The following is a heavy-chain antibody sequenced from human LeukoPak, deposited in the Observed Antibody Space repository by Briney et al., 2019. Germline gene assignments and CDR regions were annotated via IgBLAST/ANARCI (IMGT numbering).Heavy chain of an antibody. D-gene: IGHD3-9*01. J-gene: IGHJ5*02. CDR2: IWYDGSNK. Sequence: GRSLRLSCTASGFTFSSYGMHWVRQAPGKGLEWVAVIWYDGSNKYYADSVKGRFTISRDNSKNTLYLQMSSLRVEDTAVYYCARKENILTGYYDHWGQGTLVTVSS. CDR3: ARKENILTGYYDH. CDR1: GFTFSSYG. V-gene: IGHV3-33*01.